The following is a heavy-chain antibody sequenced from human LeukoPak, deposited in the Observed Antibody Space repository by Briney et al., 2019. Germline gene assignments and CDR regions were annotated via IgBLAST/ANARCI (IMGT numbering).Heavy chain of an antibody. Sequence: SETLSLTCAVSGGSISSYYWSWIREPPGKGLEWIGYIYYSGRTNYNPSLKSRVTISVDTSKNQFYLKLSSVTAADTAVYYCARENTYYYDSSGYSHTLNWFDPWGQGTLVTVSS. CDR3: ARENTYYYDSSGYSHTLNWFDP. D-gene: IGHD3-22*01. V-gene: IGHV4-59*01. J-gene: IGHJ5*02. CDR2: IYYSGRT. CDR1: GGSISSYY.